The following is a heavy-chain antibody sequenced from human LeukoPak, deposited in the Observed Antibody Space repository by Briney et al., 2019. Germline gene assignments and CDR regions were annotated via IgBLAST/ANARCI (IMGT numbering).Heavy chain of an antibody. CDR2: IYPGDSDT. D-gene: IGHD5-18*01. V-gene: IGHV5-51*01. Sequence: GESLKISCKGSGYSFTSYWIGWVRQMPGKGLEWMGIIYPGDSDTRYSPSFQGQVTISADKSISTAYLQWSSLKASGTAMYYCAASEYSCGYSSGYRLGAFDIWGQGTMVTVSS. CDR1: GYSFTSYW. CDR3: AASEYSCGYSSGYRLGAFDI. J-gene: IGHJ3*02.